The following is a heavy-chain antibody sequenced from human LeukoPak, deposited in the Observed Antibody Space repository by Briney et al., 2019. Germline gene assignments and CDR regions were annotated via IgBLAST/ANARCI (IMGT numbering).Heavy chain of an antibody. CDR1: GGSITSYY. Sequence: SETLSLTCTVSGGSITSYYWSWIRQPPGKGLEWIGYIYYTGNTNYNPSLKSRVTISVDTSGNQFSLKLSSVTAADTAVYYCARGLLGTRAFDIWGQGTMVTVSS. CDR2: IYYTGNT. D-gene: IGHD1-1*01. J-gene: IGHJ3*02. CDR3: ARGLLGTRAFDI. V-gene: IGHV4-59*01.